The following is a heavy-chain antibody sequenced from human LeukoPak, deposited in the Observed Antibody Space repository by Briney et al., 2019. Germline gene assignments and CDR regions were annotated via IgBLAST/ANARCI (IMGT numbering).Heavy chain of an antibody. J-gene: IGHJ4*02. D-gene: IGHD6-13*01. V-gene: IGHV1-18*01. CDR3: ARDRDIAAAGTSGY. Sequence: ASVKVSCKASGHTFTSYGISWVRQAPGQGLEWMGWISAYNGNTNYAQKLQGRVTMTTDTSTSTAYMELRSLRSDDTAVYYCARDRDIAAAGTSGYWGQGTLVTVSS. CDR2: ISAYNGNT. CDR1: GHTFTSYG.